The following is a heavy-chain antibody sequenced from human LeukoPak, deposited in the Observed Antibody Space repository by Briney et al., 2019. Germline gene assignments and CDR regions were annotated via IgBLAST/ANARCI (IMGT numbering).Heavy chain of an antibody. V-gene: IGHV3-30-3*01. Sequence: GGSLRLSCAASGFTFGSYAMHWVRQAPGKGLEWVAVISYDGSNKYYADSVKGRFTISRDNSKNTLYLQMNSLRAEDTAVYYCARDVDTAMTFDYWGQGTLVTVSS. CDR3: ARDVDTAMTFDY. CDR2: ISYDGSNK. J-gene: IGHJ4*02. D-gene: IGHD5-18*01. CDR1: GFTFGSYA.